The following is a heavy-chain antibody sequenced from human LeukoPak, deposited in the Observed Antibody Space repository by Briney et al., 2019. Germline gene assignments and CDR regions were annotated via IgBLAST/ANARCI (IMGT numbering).Heavy chain of an antibody. CDR1: GFTFSSYE. CDR3: ARDSSAMLRGYSDY. CDR2: INATGDNI. Sequence: GGSLRLSCAASGFTFSSYEFNWVRQAPGKGLQGISYINATGDNIFYADSVRGRFTISRDNTRNSLFLQMNSLRAEDTAVYYCARDSSAMLRGYSDYWGLGTLVTVSS. V-gene: IGHV3-48*03. J-gene: IGHJ4*02. D-gene: IGHD3-10*01.